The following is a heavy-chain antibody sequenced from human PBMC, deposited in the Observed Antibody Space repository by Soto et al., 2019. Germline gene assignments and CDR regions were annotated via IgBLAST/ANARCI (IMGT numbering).Heavy chain of an antibody. Sequence: SETLSLTCAVYGGSFSGYYWSWIRQPPGKGLEWIGEINHSGSTNYNPSLKSRVTISVDTSKNQFSLKLSSVTAADTAVYYCARGRPTFVVVVAYYYYYGMDVWGQGTTGTV. CDR2: INHSGST. J-gene: IGHJ6*02. CDR3: ARGRPTFVVVVAYYYYYGMDV. CDR1: GGSFSGYY. V-gene: IGHV4-34*01. D-gene: IGHD2-15*01.